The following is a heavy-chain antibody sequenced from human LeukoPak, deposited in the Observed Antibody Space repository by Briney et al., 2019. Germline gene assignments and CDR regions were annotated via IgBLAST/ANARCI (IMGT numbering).Heavy chain of an antibody. V-gene: IGHV4-34*01. Sequence: TSETLSLTCAVYGGSFSGYYWSWIRQPPGKGLEWIGEINHSGSTNYNPSLKSRVTIPVDTSKNQFSLKLSSVTAADTAVYYCARVLGALDYWGQGTLVTVSS. D-gene: IGHD1-26*01. J-gene: IGHJ4*02. CDR2: INHSGST. CDR3: ARVLGALDY. CDR1: GGSFSGYY.